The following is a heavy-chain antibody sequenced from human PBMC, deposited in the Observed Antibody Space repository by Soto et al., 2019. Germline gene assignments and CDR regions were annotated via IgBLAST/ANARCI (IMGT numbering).Heavy chain of an antibody. CDR1: GASSGEYY. D-gene: IGHD3-10*01. CDR2: INQSGTT. Sequence: PSETLSLTCAVHGASSGEYYWSWLRQPPGKGLGWIGEINQSGTTHYNPSLKRRINISIDTPKNQFSLNLTSVTAADTATYYCARDIITVIGGEIYYYFGMDVWGQGTTVTVSS. J-gene: IGHJ6*02. V-gene: IGHV4-34*01. CDR3: ARDIITVIGGEIYYYFGMDV.